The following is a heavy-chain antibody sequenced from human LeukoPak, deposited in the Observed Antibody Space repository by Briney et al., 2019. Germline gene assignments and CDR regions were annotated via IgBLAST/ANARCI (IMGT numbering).Heavy chain of an antibody. CDR1: GFTFSSYA. V-gene: IGHV3-30*04. J-gene: IGHJ4*02. Sequence: GRSLRLSCAASGFTFSSYAMHWVRQAPGKGLEWVAVISYDGSNKYYADSVKGRFTISRDNSKNTLYLQMNSLRAEDTAVYYCAKDRDSSSWYFDYWGQGTLVTVSS. CDR2: ISYDGSNK. D-gene: IGHD6-13*01. CDR3: AKDRDSSSWYFDY.